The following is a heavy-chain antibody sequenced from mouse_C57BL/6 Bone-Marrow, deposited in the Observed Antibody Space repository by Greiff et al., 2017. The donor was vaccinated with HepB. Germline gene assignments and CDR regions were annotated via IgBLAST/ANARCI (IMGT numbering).Heavy chain of an antibody. J-gene: IGHJ3*01. CDR1: GYTFTSYW. V-gene: IGHV1-52*01. CDR3: ARRVEDYYGNYGFAY. CDR2: IDPSDSET. D-gene: IGHD2-1*01. Sequence: QVQLQQPGAELVRPGSSVKLSCKASGYTFTSYWMHWVKQRPIQGLEWIGNIDPSDSETHYNQKFKDKATLTVDKSSSTAYMQLSSLTSEDYAVYYCARRVEDYYGNYGFAYWGQGTLVTVSA.